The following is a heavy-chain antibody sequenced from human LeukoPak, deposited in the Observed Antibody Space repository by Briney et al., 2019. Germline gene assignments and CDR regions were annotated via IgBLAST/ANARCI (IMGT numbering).Heavy chain of an antibody. V-gene: IGHV3-21*01. CDR1: GFTFSSYS. D-gene: IGHD6-13*01. J-gene: IGHJ4*02. CDR2: ISSSSIYI. Sequence: GGFLRLSCAASGFTFSSYSMNWVRQSPGKGLEWVSSISSSSIYIYYADSVTGRFTISRDNAKNSLYLQMNSLRAEDTAVYYCARTPTLTAAALQPLDNWGQETLVTVSS. CDR3: ARTPTLTAAALQPLDN.